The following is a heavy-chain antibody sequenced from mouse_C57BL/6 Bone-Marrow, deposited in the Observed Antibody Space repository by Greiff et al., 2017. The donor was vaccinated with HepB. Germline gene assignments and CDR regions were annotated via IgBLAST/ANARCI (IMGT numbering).Heavy chain of an antibody. CDR1: GYAFSSSW. CDR3: ATVGSSSCWYFDV. CDR2: IYPGDGDT. J-gene: IGHJ1*03. V-gene: IGHV1-82*01. Sequence: VQLQQSGPELVKPGASVKISCKASGYAFSSSWMNWVKQRPGKGLEWIGRIYPGDGDTNYNGKFKGKATLTADKSSSTAYMQLSSLTSEDSAVYVCATVGSSSCWYFDVWGTGTTVTVSS. D-gene: IGHD1-1*01.